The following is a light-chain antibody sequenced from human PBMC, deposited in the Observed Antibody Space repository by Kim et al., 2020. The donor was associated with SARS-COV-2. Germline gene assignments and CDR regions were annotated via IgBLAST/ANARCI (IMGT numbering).Light chain of an antibody. CDR3: CSYAGSYWV. CDR2: DVS. Sequence: PGQSVTISCTGTSSYVGGYNYVTWYKQHPGKAPKLMIYDVSTRPSGVPDRFSGSKSGNTASLTISGRQAEDEADYYCCSYAGSYWVFGGGTQLTVL. V-gene: IGLV2-11*01. CDR1: SSYVGGYNY. J-gene: IGLJ3*02.